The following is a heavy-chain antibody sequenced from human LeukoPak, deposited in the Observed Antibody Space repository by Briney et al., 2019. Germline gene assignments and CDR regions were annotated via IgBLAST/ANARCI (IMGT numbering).Heavy chain of an antibody. CDR3: AREVGAPKGDAFDI. CDR1: GFTFSSYS. Sequence: PGGSLRLSCAAPGFTFSSYSMNWVRQAPGKGLEWVSYISSSSSTIYYADSVKGRFTISRDNAKNSLYLQMNSLRAEDTAVYYCAREVGAPKGDAFDIWGQGTMVTVSS. CDR2: ISSSSSTI. D-gene: IGHD1-26*01. V-gene: IGHV3-48*01. J-gene: IGHJ3*02.